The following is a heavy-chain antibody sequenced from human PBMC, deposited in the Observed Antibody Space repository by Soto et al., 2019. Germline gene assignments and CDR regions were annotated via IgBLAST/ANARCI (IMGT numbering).Heavy chain of an antibody. CDR1: GYTFTSYG. D-gene: IGHD2-2*01. CDR3: ARDLTVDFVVPAACDY. Sequence: QVQLVQSGAEVKKPGASVKVSCKASGYTFTSYGISWVRQAPGQGLAWMGWISAYNGNTNYAQKLQGRVTMTTDTTTTTAYMELRSLRSDDTAVYYCARDLTVDFVVPAACDYWGQGTLVTVSS. CDR2: ISAYNGNT. V-gene: IGHV1-18*01. J-gene: IGHJ4*02.